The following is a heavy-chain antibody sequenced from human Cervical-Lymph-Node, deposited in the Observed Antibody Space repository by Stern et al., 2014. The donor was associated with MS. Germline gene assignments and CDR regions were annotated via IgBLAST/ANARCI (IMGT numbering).Heavy chain of an antibody. CDR1: GFTFSSYA. CDR2: ISYDGSNK. J-gene: IGHJ4*02. CDR3: AVNYGDYEYYFDY. D-gene: IGHD4-17*01. V-gene: IGHV3-30*01. Sequence: VQLVESGGGVVQPGRSLRLSCAASGFTFSSYAMHWVRQAPGKGLEWGAVISYDGSNKYYADSVKGRFTISRDNSKNTLYLQMNSLRAEDTAVYYCAVNYGDYEYYFDYWGQGTLVTVSS.